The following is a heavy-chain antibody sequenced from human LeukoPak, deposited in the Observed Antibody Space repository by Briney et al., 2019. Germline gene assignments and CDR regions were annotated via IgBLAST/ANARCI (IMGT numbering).Heavy chain of an antibody. CDR2: IYYSGST. V-gene: IGHV4-61*01. D-gene: IGHD3-9*01. CDR3: GGDGPEYYDFLPVGWRFEYVRDV. Sequence: SETLSLTCTVSGGSVSSGSYYWSWIRQPPGKGLEWIGYIYYSGSTNYNPSLKSRVTISVDTSKNQFSLKLSSVTAADTAVYYWGGDGPEYYDFLPVGWRFEYVRDVWAKGPRSPSPQ. CDR1: GGSVSSGSYY. J-gene: IGHJ6*04.